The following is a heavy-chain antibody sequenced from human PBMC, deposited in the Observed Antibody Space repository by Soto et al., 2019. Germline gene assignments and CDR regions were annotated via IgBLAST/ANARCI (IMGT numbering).Heavy chain of an antibody. Sequence: EVQLLESGGGLIQPGGSLKLSCAASGFTLRNYAMAWVRQAPGKGLEWASAVSGSGGDTFYADSVRGRFTISRDNSKNTLSLQMDSLRAEDTAVYFCARGTADDPRVYDYWGLGTLVTVSS. CDR2: VSGSGGDT. J-gene: IGHJ4*02. V-gene: IGHV3-23*01. CDR1: GFTLRNYA. D-gene: IGHD3-16*01. CDR3: ARGTADDPRVYDY.